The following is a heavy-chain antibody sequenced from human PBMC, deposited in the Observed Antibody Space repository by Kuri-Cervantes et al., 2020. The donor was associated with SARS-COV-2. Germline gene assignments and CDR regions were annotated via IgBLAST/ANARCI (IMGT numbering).Heavy chain of an antibody. D-gene: IGHD6-19*01. CDR1: GFTFSSYA. Sequence: GGSLRLSCAASGFTFSSYAMHWVRQAPGKGLEWVAVISYDGRNKYYADSAKDRFTISRYSSKNTLYLQINSLRDEDTAVYYCAKVLISSGWYGLYSYWGQGTLVTVSS. CDR2: ISYDGRNK. J-gene: IGHJ4*01. V-gene: IGHV3-30*04. CDR3: AKVLISSGWYGLYSY.